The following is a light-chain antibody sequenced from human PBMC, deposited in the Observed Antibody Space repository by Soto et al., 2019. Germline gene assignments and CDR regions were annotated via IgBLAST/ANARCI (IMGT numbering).Light chain of an antibody. J-gene: IGKJ4*01. V-gene: IGKV1-5*03. Sequence: DIQMTQSPSTLSASVGDRVTITCRASQSISTWLAWYQQKPGKAPKLLIYKASSLESGVSSRFSGSGSGTEFNLTISSLQPDDFATYYRQQYNTYPLTFGGGTTVEIK. CDR3: QQYNTYPLT. CDR1: QSISTW. CDR2: KAS.